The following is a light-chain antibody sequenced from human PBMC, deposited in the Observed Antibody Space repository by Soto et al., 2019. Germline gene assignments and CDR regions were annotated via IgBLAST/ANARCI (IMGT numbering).Light chain of an antibody. CDR2: VAS. CDR3: QQYYDWPTIT. Sequence: IVMTQSPATLSVPPGDRATLSCRASESVRSNLAWYQQKPGQAPRLLIYVASIRAADIPARFRGTESGPEFTPPTSTLLSEDVAVYYCQQYYDWPTITCGQGTRL. CDR1: ESVRSN. J-gene: IGKJ5*01. V-gene: IGKV3-15*01.